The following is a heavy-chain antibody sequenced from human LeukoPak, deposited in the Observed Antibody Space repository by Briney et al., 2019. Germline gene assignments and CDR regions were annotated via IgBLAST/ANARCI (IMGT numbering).Heavy chain of an antibody. D-gene: IGHD6-19*01. Sequence: ASVKVSCKASGGTFSSYAISWVRQAPGQGLEWMGGIIPIFGTANYAQKFQGRVTITADESTSTAYMELSSLRSEDTAVYYCARDFNSGWEGFRFDPWGQGTLVTVSS. CDR2: IIPIFGTA. J-gene: IGHJ5*02. CDR3: ARDFNSGWEGFRFDP. CDR1: GGTFSSYA. V-gene: IGHV1-69*13.